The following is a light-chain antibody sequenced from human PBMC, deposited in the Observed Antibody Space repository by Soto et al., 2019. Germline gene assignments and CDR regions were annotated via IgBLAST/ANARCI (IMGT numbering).Light chain of an antibody. Sequence: EIVLTQSPATLSLSPGERATLSCRASQSVISYLAWYQQKPGQAPRLLIYDASNRTTGIPARFSGSGSGTDFTLTISSLEPEDFAIYYCQQRFNWPPITFGQGTRLEIK. CDR1: QSVISY. V-gene: IGKV3-11*01. CDR2: DAS. CDR3: QQRFNWPPIT. J-gene: IGKJ5*01.